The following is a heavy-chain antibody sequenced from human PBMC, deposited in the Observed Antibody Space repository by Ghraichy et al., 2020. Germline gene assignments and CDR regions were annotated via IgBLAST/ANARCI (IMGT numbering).Heavy chain of an antibody. Sequence: GGSLRLSCAASGFTFSTYGMHWVRQAPGKGLEWVAFIRYDGSNKYYADSVKGRFTISRDSFKNTLGLQMDSLRPEDTAVYYCAKGASIVGAHYGMDFWGQGTTVTVSS. CDR2: IRYDGSNK. CDR1: GFTFSTYG. CDR3: AKGASIVGAHYGMDF. V-gene: IGHV3-30*02. J-gene: IGHJ6*02. D-gene: IGHD1-26*01.